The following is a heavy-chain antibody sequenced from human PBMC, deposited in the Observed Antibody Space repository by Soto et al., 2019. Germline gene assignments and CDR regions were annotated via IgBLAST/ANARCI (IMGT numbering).Heavy chain of an antibody. Sequence: EVQLVESGGGLVKPGGSLRLSCAASGFTFSSYSMNWVRQAPGKGLEWVSSISSSSSYTYYADSVKGRFTISRDNAKNSLYLQMNSLRAEDTAVYYCARGTQGYCSGGSCDYYYFDYWGQGTLVTVSS. CDR3: ARGTQGYCSGGSCDYYYFDY. CDR1: GFTFSSYS. CDR2: ISSSSSYT. V-gene: IGHV3-21*01. D-gene: IGHD2-15*01. J-gene: IGHJ4*02.